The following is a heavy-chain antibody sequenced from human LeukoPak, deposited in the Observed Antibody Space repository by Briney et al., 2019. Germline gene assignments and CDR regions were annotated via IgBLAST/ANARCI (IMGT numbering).Heavy chain of an antibody. Sequence: GGSLRLSCAASGFTFSSYGMHWVRQAPGKGLEWVAFIRYDGSNKYYADSVKGRFTISRDNSKNTLYLQMNSLRAEDTAVYCCAKGGSGYSYGSPWYFDYWGQGTLVTVSS. V-gene: IGHV3-30*02. D-gene: IGHD5-18*01. CDR2: IRYDGSNK. CDR1: GFTFSSYG. J-gene: IGHJ4*02. CDR3: AKGGSGYSYGSPWYFDY.